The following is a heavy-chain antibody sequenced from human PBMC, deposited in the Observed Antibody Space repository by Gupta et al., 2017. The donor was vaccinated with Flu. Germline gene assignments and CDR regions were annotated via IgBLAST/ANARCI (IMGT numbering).Heavy chain of an antibody. Sequence: QITLKESGPTLVTPTETLTLTCTFSGFSLSSSGVGVGWIRQPPGKALECLALIYGDDDKHYHPSLKGRLAIAKDTSKNQVILTMTNMDPADTATYYCAHKNDYRIPWFGPWGQGTLVTVSA. CDR2: IYGDDDK. CDR1: GFSLSSSGVG. CDR3: AHKNDYRIPWFGP. V-gene: IGHV2-5*02. D-gene: IGHD4-17*01. J-gene: IGHJ5*02.